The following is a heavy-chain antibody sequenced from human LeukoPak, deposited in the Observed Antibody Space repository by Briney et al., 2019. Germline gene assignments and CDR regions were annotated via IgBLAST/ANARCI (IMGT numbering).Heavy chain of an antibody. D-gene: IGHD3-10*01. Sequence: GRSLRLSCAASGFTFSSYGMHWVRQAPGKGLERVAVISYDGSNKYYADSVKGRFTISRDNSKNTLYLQMNSLRAEDTAVYYCAKELYGSGSYYTLTQYYYYGMDVWGQGTTVTVSS. CDR2: ISYDGSNK. CDR1: GFTFSSYG. J-gene: IGHJ6*02. CDR3: AKELYGSGSYYTLTQYYYYGMDV. V-gene: IGHV3-30*18.